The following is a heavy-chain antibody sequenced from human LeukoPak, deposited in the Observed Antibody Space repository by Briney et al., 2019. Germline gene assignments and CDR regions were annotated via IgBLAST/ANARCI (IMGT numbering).Heavy chain of an antibody. CDR1: GFTFDDYT. CDR3: AKADRYYDILTGYQSRDAFDI. CDR2: ISGDGGST. V-gene: IGHV3-43*01. Sequence: GGSLRLSCAASGFTFDDYTIHWVRQVPGKGLEWGSLISGDGGSTYYADSVKGRFTISRDNSKNFLYLQMNSLRAEDTALYYCAKADRYYDILTGYQSRDAFDIWGQGTMVTVSS. J-gene: IGHJ3*02. D-gene: IGHD3-9*01.